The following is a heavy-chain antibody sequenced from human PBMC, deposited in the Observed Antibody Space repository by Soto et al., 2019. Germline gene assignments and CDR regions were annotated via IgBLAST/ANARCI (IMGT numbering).Heavy chain of an antibody. Sequence: ASVKVSCKASGYTFTGCYMHWVRQAPGQGLEWMGWINPNSGGTNYARKFQGWVTMTRDTSISTAYMELSRLRSDDTAVYYCARGRRRDDYYYYYMDVWGKGTTVTVSS. J-gene: IGHJ6*03. CDR2: INPNSGGT. CDR3: ARGRRRDDYYYYYMDV. D-gene: IGHD1-1*01. CDR1: GYTFTGCY. V-gene: IGHV1-2*04.